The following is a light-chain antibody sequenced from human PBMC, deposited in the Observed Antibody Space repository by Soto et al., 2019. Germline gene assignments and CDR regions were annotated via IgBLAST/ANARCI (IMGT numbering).Light chain of an antibody. CDR2: GAS. J-gene: IGKJ1*01. V-gene: IGKV3-15*01. CDR1: QSVSSN. Sequence: EIVMTHSPATLSLSPCERATLSSSASQSVSSNLAWYQQKPGQPPRLLIYGASSRATGIPARFSGSGSGTEFTLSISSLQSEDFAVYYCQQYNKWPPRTFGQGTKVDIK. CDR3: QQYNKWPPRT.